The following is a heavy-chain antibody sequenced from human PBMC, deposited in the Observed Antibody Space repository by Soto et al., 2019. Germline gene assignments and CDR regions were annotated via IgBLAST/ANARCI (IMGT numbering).Heavy chain of an antibody. Sequence: LRLSCAASGFTFSSYAMSWVRQAPGKGLEWVSAISGSGGSTYYADSVKGRFTISRDNSKNTLYLQMNSLRAEDTAVYYCAKDDSYGIESYYYYGMDVWGQGTTVTVSS. V-gene: IGHV3-23*01. CDR2: ISGSGGST. D-gene: IGHD5-18*01. CDR1: GFTFSSYA. J-gene: IGHJ6*02. CDR3: AKDDSYGIESYYYYGMDV.